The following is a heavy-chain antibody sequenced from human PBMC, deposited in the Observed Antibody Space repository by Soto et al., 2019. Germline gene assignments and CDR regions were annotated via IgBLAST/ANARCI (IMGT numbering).Heavy chain of an antibody. J-gene: IGHJ6*02. Sequence: QVQLQESGPGLVKPSGTLSLTCAVAGGSISSSNWWSLVRQPPVKGMEWIGEIYHSGSTNYNPSLKSPVTISVDKSKIKFSLKLSSVTAADTAVYYCARVVGGYYYGMDVGGQGTTFTVSS. CDR2: IYHSGST. CDR1: GGSISSSNW. V-gene: IGHV4-4*02. D-gene: IGHD2-2*01. CDR3: ARVVGGYYYGMDV.